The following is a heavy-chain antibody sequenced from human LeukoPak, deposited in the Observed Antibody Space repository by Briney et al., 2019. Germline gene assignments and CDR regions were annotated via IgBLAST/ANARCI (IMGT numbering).Heavy chain of an antibody. CDR3: ARVHALDVLMVYAIPSYGMDV. J-gene: IGHJ6*02. D-gene: IGHD2-8*01. CDR1: GFTFSSYA. CDR2: XXXXXXNX. Sequence: GRSLRLSCAASGFTFSSYAMHWVRQAPGKGXXXXXXXXXXXXNXXXXXXVXGXXXXXRXXXXXXLYLQMNSLRAEDTAVYYCARVHALDVLMVYAIPSYGMDVWGQGTTVTVSS. V-gene: IGHV3-30-3*01.